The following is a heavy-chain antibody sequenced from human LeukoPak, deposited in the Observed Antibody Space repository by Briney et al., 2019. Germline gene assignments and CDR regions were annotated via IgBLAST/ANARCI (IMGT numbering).Heavy chain of an antibody. Sequence: GESLKISCKDSGYSFTSYWIGWVRQMPGKGLEWMGIIYPGDSDTRYSPSFQGQVTISADKSINTAYLQWSSLRASDTAIYYCARRGEAMDPFDYWGQGTLVTVSS. CDR1: GYSFTSYW. CDR3: ARRGEAMDPFDY. CDR2: IYPGDSDT. J-gene: IGHJ4*02. D-gene: IGHD5-18*01. V-gene: IGHV5-51*01.